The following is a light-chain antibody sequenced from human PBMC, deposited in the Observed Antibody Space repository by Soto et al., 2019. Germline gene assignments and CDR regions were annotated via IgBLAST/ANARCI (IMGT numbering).Light chain of an antibody. CDR1: SSEIVGYNY. V-gene: IGLV2-8*01. J-gene: IGLJ3*02. CDR3: SSYAASNNFYFV. CDR2: EVT. Sequence: QSVLTQPPSASGSPGQSVTISCTGTSSEIVGYNYVSWYQQYPGRAPKFMIYEVTKRPSGVPDRFSGSKSGNTASLTVSGLQAEDEADYYCSSYAASNNFYFVFGGGTQLTVL.